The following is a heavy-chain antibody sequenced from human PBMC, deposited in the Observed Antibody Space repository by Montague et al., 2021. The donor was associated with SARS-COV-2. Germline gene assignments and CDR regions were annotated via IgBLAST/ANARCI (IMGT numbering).Heavy chain of an antibody. V-gene: IGHV4-4*02. CDR3: ANFRRTQLLFGTLYYGMDV. Sequence: SETLSLTCVVSGDSISTDNWWTWVRLPPGKGLEWVGEIYHTGSTKYKPSLKSRVSMSVDKSRNHFTLRLSSVTAADTAVYYCANFRRTQLLFGTLYYGMDVWGQGTTVTVSS. CDR1: GDSISTDNW. J-gene: IGHJ6*02. D-gene: IGHD2-2*01. CDR2: IYHTGST.